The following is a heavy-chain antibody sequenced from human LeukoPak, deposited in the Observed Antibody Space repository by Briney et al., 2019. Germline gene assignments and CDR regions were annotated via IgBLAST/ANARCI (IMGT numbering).Heavy chain of an antibody. V-gene: IGHV1-8*01. CDR1: GYTFTSYD. J-gene: IGHJ6*03. CDR3: ARYFDSSGYGCYYYMDV. D-gene: IGHD3-22*01. CDR2: MNPNSGNT. Sequence: GASVKVSCKASGYTFTSYDINWVRQATGQGLEWMGWMNPNSGNTGYAQKFQGRVTMTRNTSISTAYMELSSLRSEDTAVYYCARYFDSSGYGCYYYMDVWGKGTTVTVSS.